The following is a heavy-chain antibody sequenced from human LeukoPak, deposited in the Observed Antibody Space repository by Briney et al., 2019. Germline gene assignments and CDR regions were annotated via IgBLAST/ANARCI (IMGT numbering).Heavy chain of an antibody. CDR2: IYYSGST. D-gene: IGHD5-18*01. J-gene: IGHJ4*02. V-gene: IGHV4-59*01. CDR3: ARVRGYSYGVDY. Sequence: SETLSLTCTVSGGSISSYYWSWIRQPPGKGLEWIGYIYYSGSTNYNPSLKSRVTISVDTSKNQFSLKLSSVTAADTAVYYCARVRGYSYGVDYWGQGTLVTVSS. CDR1: GGSISSYY.